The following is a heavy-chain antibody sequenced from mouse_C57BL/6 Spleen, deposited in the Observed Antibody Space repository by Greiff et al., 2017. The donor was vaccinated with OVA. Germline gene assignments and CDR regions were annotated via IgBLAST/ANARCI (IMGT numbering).Heavy chain of an antibody. CDR1: GYSITSGYY. Sequence: EVHLVESGPGLVKPSQSLSLTCSVTGYSITSGYYWNWIRQFPGNKLEWMGYISYDGSNNYNPSLKNRISITRDTSKNQFFLKLNSVTTDDTATYYCARGDYYGSREWYFDVWGTGTTVTVSS. J-gene: IGHJ1*03. D-gene: IGHD1-1*01. CDR2: ISYDGSN. V-gene: IGHV3-6*01. CDR3: ARGDYYGSREWYFDV.